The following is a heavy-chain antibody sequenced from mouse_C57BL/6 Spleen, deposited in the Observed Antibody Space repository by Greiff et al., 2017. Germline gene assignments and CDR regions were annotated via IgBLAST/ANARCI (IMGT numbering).Heavy chain of an antibody. CDR2: INPSSGYT. CDR1: GYTFTSYT. D-gene: IGHD1-1*01. CDR3: ARFGSSYDAMDY. Sequence: QVQLQQPGAELVRPGASVKMSCKASGYTFTSYTMHWVKQRPGQGLEWIGYINPSSGYTKYNQKFKDKATLTADKSSSTAYMQLSSLTSEDSAVYYCARFGSSYDAMDYWGQGTSVTVSS. J-gene: IGHJ4*01. V-gene: IGHV1-4*01.